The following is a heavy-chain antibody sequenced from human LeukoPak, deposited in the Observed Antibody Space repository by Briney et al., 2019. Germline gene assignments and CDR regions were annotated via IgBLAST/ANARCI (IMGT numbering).Heavy chain of an antibody. J-gene: IGHJ1*01. CDR1: GDSISSYY. Sequence: SETLSLTCSVSGDSISSYYWSWIRQPPGKGLKWVGYIYNSGGTDYNPSLKSRVTISVDTSKNHFSLKLSSVTAADTAVYYCARAPGGNAGNFQHWGQGTLVTVSS. V-gene: IGHV4-59*01. D-gene: IGHD4-23*01. CDR2: IYNSGGT. CDR3: ARAPGGNAGNFQH.